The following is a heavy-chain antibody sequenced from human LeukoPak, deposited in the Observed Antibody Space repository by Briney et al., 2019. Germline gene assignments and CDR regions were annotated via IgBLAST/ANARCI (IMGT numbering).Heavy chain of an antibody. V-gene: IGHV1-2*02. CDR3: ARDVARITMARGDLDY. J-gene: IGHJ4*02. Sequence: ASVKVSCKASGYTFTGYYMHWVRQAPGQGLEWMGWINPNSGGTNYAQKFQGRVTITRDTSISTAYMELSRLRSDDTAVYYCARDVARITMARGDLDYWGQGTLVTVSS. CDR2: INPNSGGT. D-gene: IGHD3-10*01. CDR1: GYTFTGYY.